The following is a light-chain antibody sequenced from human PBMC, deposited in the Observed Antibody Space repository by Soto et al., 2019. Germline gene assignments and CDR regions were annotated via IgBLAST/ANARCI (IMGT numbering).Light chain of an antibody. Sequence: QSVLTHPPSVSGAPGQRVTISCTGSSSDIGAGYDVHWYQQLPGTAPKLVIYANNNRPSGVPDRFSGSKSGTSASLAITGLQAEDEADYYCQSYDSSLRGVFGTGTKLTVL. V-gene: IGLV1-40*01. CDR2: ANN. CDR3: QSYDSSLRGV. J-gene: IGLJ1*01. CDR1: SSDIGAGYD.